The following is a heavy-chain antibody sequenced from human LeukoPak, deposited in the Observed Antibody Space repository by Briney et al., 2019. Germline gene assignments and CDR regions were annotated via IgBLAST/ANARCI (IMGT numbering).Heavy chain of an antibody. CDR2: FHNSGTS. Sequence: SETLSLTCTVSDDSISDYYRGGIRQPPGKGLEGIGYFHNSGTSTYNPSLQSRVTISADTSKNQFSLKLNSLTTADTAVYYCTRGAGWLIDYWGQGALVIVSS. CDR1: DDSISDYY. CDR3: TRGAGWLIDY. V-gene: IGHV4-59*01. J-gene: IGHJ4*02. D-gene: IGHD3-16*01.